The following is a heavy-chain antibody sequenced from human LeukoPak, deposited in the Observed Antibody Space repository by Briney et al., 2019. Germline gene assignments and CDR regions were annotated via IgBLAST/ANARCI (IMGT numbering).Heavy chain of an antibody. CDR3: ARSCSGGSCYSAF. CDR2: INPNSGGT. Sequence: ASVTVSCKASGYTFTGYYMHWVRQAPGQGLEWMGWINPNSGGTNYAQKFQGRVTMTRDTSISTAYMELSRLRSDDTAVYYCARSCSGGSCYSAFWGQGTLVTVSS. J-gene: IGHJ4*02. CDR1: GYTFTGYY. D-gene: IGHD2-15*01. V-gene: IGHV1-2*02.